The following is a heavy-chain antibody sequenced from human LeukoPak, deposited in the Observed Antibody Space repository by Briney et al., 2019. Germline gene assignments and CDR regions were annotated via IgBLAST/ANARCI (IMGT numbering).Heavy chain of an antibody. Sequence: ASVKVSCKLSGDTLTELTMHWLRQTPGKGREWMGGFDPEDAETIYAEKFQGRVTMTEDTSTDTAYMELRSLRSEDTAVYYCVTGPTTEITIPTQNFFDFWGQGTLVTVSS. CDR3: VTGPTTEITIPTQNFFDF. D-gene: IGHD1-20*01. J-gene: IGHJ4*02. CDR1: GDTLTELT. V-gene: IGHV1-24*01. CDR2: FDPEDAET.